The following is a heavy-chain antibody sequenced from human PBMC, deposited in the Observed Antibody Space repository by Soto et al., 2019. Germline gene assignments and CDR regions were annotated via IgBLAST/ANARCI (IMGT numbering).Heavy chain of an antibody. CDR1: GGSISSGGHH. Sequence: QVKLQESGPGLVKTSQTLSLTCTVSGGSISSGGHHWSWIRQRPGKGLEWIDYIHHSGNSLYNPSLKSRVTMSVDTSNNQVSLRLTSLTVADTAVYYCAKAIGIDFSWFDSWGQGTLVSVSS. D-gene: IGHD3-3*01. CDR2: IHHSGNS. V-gene: IGHV4-31*03. J-gene: IGHJ5*01. CDR3: AKAIGIDFSWFDS.